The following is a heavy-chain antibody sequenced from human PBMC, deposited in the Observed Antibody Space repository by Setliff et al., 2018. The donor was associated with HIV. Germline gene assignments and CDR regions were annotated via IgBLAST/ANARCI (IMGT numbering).Heavy chain of an antibody. Sequence: CSVSGGSISTYYWSWIRQPPGKGLEWIAYVSYSGKTDFNPSLKSRVSISADTSKSQFSLKLSSATTADTAVYYCARARAGDYGGFDYWGQGTLVTVSS. CDR2: VSYSGKT. CDR1: GGSISTYY. CDR3: ARARAGDYGGFDY. J-gene: IGHJ4*02. D-gene: IGHD4-17*01. V-gene: IGHV4-59*01.